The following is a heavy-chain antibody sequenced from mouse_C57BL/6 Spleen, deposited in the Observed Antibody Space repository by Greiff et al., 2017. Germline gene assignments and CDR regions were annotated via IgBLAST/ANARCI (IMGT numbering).Heavy chain of an antibody. J-gene: IGHJ2*01. CDR1: GYTFTSYW. D-gene: IGHD2-2*01. CDR3: ARSEVTGDY. V-gene: IGHV1-59*01. CDR2: IDPSDSYT. Sequence: VQLQQPGAELVRPGTSVKLFCKASGYTFTSYWMHWVKQRPGQGLEWIGVIDPSDSYTNYNQKFKGKATLTVDTSSSTAYMQLSSLTSEDSAVYYCARSEVTGDYWGQGTTLTVSS.